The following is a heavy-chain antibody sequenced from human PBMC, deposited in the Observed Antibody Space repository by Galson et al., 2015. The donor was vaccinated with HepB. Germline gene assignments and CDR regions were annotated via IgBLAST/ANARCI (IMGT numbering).Heavy chain of an antibody. D-gene: IGHD1-26*01. CDR1: GFTFSSYS. J-gene: IGHJ4*02. Sequence: LRLSCAASGFTFSSYSMNWVRQAPGKGLEWVSSISSSSSYIYYADSVKGRFTISRDNAKNSLYLQMNSLRAEDTAVYYCARGTWTPPLNSGSYYYFDYWGQGTLVTVSS. CDR3: ARGTWTPPLNSGSYYYFDY. CDR2: ISSSSSYI. V-gene: IGHV3-21*01.